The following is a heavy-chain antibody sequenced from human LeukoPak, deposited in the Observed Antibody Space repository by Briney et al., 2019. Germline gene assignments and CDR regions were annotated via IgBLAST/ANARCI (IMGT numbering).Heavy chain of an antibody. J-gene: IGHJ4*02. CDR3: ARAIRVAIFDY. Sequence: SETLSLTCTVSGGSISSSSYYWGWIRQPPGKGLEWIGSIYYSGSTYYNPSLKSRVTISVDTSKNQFSLKLSSVTAADTAMYYCARAIRVAIFDYWGQGTLVTVSS. V-gene: IGHV4-39*07. CDR1: GGSISSSSYY. D-gene: IGHD2-21*01. CDR2: IYYSGST.